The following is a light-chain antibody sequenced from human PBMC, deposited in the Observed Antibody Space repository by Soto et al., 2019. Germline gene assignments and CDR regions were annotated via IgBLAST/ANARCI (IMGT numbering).Light chain of an antibody. J-gene: IGKJ4*01. CDR3: QQYGSSPLT. Sequence: EIVLTQSPGTLSLSPGERATLSCRASQSVSSSYLAGYQQKPGQAPRLLIYGATSRATGIPDRFSGSGAGTDVTFTIRSLEPEDCAVYYWQQYGSSPLTFGGGTKVEIK. CDR1: QSVSSSY. V-gene: IGKV3-20*01. CDR2: GAT.